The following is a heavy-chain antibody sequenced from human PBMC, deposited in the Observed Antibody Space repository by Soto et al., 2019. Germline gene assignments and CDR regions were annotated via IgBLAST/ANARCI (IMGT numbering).Heavy chain of an antibody. CDR2: IYYSGST. CDR3: VRVGGYYGDYPNFDY. V-gene: IGHV4-59*01. Sequence: QVQLQESGPGLVKPSETLSLTCTASGSSISPYYWSWIRQPPGKGLEWIGYIYYSGSTKYNPSLQSRVTISVETSKNQFSLRLSSVTAADTAVYYCVRVGGYYGDYPNFDYWGQGSLVTVSS. CDR1: GSSISPYY. J-gene: IGHJ4*02. D-gene: IGHD4-17*01.